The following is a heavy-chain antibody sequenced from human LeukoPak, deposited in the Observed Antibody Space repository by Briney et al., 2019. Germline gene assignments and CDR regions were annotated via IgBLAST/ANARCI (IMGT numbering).Heavy chain of an antibody. CDR1: GFTFSSYG. CDR2: IRYDGSNK. CDR3: AKCTTVTYPFDY. Sequence: GGSLRLSCAASGFTFSSYGMHWVRQAPGKGLEWVAFIRYDGSNKYYADSVKGRFTISRDNSKNTLYLQMNSLRAEDTAVYYGAKCTTVTYPFDYWGQGTRVTVSS. V-gene: IGHV3-30*02. D-gene: IGHD4-17*01. J-gene: IGHJ4*02.